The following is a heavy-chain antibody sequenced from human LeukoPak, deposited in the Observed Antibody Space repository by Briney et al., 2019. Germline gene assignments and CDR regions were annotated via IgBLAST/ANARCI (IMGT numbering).Heavy chain of an antibody. CDR3: ARGNTLEWLAGSMDV. J-gene: IGHJ6*02. V-gene: IGHV3-53*01. CDR2: IYSGDNT. D-gene: IGHD6-19*01. CDR1: GFTVSSNY. Sequence: PGGSLRLSCAASGFTVSSNYMSWVGKPPGKGLGGAPIIYSGDNTYYADSVKGRFTISRDNSGNTLYLQMNSLRAEDTAVYYCARGNTLEWLAGSMDVWGQGTTVTVSS.